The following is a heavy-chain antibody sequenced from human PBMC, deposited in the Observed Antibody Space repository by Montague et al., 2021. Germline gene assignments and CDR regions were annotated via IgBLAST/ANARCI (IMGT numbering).Heavy chain of an antibody. J-gene: IGHJ4*02. CDR2: IHHSGST. D-gene: IGHD7-27*01. CDR3: ARRLGIRAPFDY. CDR1: GGSFSGYY. V-gene: IGHV4-34*01. Sequence: SETLSLTCAVYGGSFSGYYWSWIRQPPGKGLEWIGEIHHSGSTNYNPSLKSRVTISADTSMNQFSLNLRSVTAADAAVYFCARRLGIRAPFDYWGQGTLVTVPS.